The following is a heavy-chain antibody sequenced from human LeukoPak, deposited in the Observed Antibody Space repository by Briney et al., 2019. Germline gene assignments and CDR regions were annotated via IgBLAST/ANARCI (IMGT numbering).Heavy chain of an antibody. Sequence: GGSLRLSCAASGFTFRHYGMSWVRQAPEKGLQWVSGISGSGGSTDYADSVKGRFTISRDTSKNTLYLQMNGLRAEDTAVYYCAKDRGQHLQPSYGMDGWGQGTTVTVSS. CDR3: AKDRGQHLQPSYGMDG. V-gene: IGHV3-23*01. J-gene: IGHJ6*02. CDR2: ISGSGGST. D-gene: IGHD1-1*01. CDR1: GFTFRHYG.